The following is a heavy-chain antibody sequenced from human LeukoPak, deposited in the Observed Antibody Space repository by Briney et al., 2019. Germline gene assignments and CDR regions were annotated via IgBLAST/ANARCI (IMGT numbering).Heavy chain of an antibody. CDR1: GFTFSSHG. D-gene: IGHD5-24*01. CDR2: IIPSGHTT. CDR3: AKDDRWLQFCC. J-gene: IGHJ4*02. Sequence: PGESLRLSCAASGFTFSSHGMNWVRQAPGKGLEWVSGIIPSGHTTYYADSVRGRFTISRDNSRNTLYLQMNSLRAEDTAVYYCAKDDRWLQFCCWGQGTLVTVSA. V-gene: IGHV3-23*01.